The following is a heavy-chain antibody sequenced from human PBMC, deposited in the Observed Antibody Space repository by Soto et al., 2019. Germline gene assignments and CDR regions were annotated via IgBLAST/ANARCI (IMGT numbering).Heavy chain of an antibody. CDR1: RGSMSSSDW. J-gene: IGHJ3*02. D-gene: IGHD3-16*01. Sequence: QLQESGPGLVEPSGTLSLTCAVSRGSMSSSDWWCWVRQAPGKGLDWIGETYHSGNTNYNPSLKSRVTLSVDNSKNQFSLTLTSVTAADTGVYYSATWGSTAFDIWGQGTRVTVSS. V-gene: IGHV4-4*02. CDR2: TYHSGNT. CDR3: ATWGSTAFDI.